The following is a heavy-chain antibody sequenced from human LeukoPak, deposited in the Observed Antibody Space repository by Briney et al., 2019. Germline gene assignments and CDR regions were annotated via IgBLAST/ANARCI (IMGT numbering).Heavy chain of an antibody. D-gene: IGHD5-18*01. CDR1: GFTLSSYE. CDR3: ASIASPRYSYGPIFDY. V-gene: IGHV3-23*01. Sequence: GGSLRLSCTVSGFTLSSYEMSWIRQAPGKGLEWVSSIDYDGGSGHYADSVKGRFTISRDNSNNTLFLQMNSLRAEDTAVYYCASIASPRYSYGPIFDYWGQGTLVTVSS. CDR2: IDYDGGSG. J-gene: IGHJ4*02.